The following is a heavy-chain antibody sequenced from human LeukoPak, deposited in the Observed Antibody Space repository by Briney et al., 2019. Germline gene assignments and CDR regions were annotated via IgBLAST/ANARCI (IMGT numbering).Heavy chain of an antibody. CDR3: ASSSSGWLPYFDY. CDR1: GFTFSSYS. CDR2: ISSSSSYI. V-gene: IGHV3-21*01. D-gene: IGHD6-19*01. J-gene: IGHJ4*02. Sequence: PGGSLRLSCAASGFTFSSYSMNWVRQAPGKGLEWVSSISSSSSYIYYADSVKGRFTISRDNAKNSLYLRMNSLRAEDTAVYYCASSSSGWLPYFDYWGQGTLVTVST.